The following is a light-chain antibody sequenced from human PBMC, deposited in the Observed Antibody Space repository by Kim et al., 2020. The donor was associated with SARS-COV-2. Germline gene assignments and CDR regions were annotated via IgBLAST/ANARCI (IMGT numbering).Light chain of an antibody. CDR1: NLGDRY. Sequence: PGQTASITCSGNNLGDRYVSWYQQRPGQSPVVVIYQDAKRPSGIPERFSGSNSGNTATLTISGTQAMDEADYYCQAWDGSTSWVFGGGTQLTVL. CDR2: QDA. CDR3: QAWDGSTSWV. V-gene: IGLV3-1*01. J-gene: IGLJ3*02.